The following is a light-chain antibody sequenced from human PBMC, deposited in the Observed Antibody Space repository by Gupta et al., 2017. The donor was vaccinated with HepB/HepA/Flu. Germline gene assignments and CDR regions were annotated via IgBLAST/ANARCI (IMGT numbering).Light chain of an antibody. CDR1: QSLGSL. J-gene: IGKJ4*01. Sequence: VLTQSPDNLSLFPGERATLSCRASQSLGSLVVWYQQKPGQAPRLLIFEASKRATGIPARSSGSGCGTDFTLTISRLEAEDFAVYYCQHRSSCPLTFGGGTKVEIK. CDR2: EAS. V-gene: IGKV3-11*01. CDR3: QHRSSCPLT.